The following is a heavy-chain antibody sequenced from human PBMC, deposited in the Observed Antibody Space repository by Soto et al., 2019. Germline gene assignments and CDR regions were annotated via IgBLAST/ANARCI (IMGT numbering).Heavy chain of an antibody. CDR2: ISHTGTT. V-gene: IGHV4-4*02. J-gene: IGHJ4*01. Sequence: SETLSLTWTVSGDSITSSYWWSWVRQPPGRGLEWIGKISHTGTTYYNPSLESRITISVEKSKNQFSLKLTSVTAADTAVFYCARHIPIDNILGFDYWGHATLVT. CDR1: GDSITSSYW. D-gene: IGHD2-21*01. CDR3: ARHIPIDNILGFDY.